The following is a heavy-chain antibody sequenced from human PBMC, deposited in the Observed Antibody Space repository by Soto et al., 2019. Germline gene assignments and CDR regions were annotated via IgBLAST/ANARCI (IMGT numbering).Heavy chain of an antibody. Sequence: ASVKVSCKASGYTFTGYYMHWVRQAPGQGLEWMGWINPNSGGTNYAQKFQGRVTMTRDTSISTAYMELSRLRSADTAVYYCARKKAPRRERSSSNWFDHWGQGTLVTVFS. CDR3: ARKKAPRRERSSSNWFDH. D-gene: IGHD1-26*01. V-gene: IGHV1-2*02. CDR1: GYTFTGYY. CDR2: INPNSGGT. J-gene: IGHJ5*02.